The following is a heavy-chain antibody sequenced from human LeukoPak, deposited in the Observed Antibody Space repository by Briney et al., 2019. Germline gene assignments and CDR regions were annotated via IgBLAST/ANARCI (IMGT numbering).Heavy chain of an antibody. D-gene: IGHD5-24*01. Sequence: SGTLSLTCAVSGGSISSSNWWSWVRQPPGKGLEWIGEIYHSGSTNYNPSLKSRVTISVDKSKNQFSLKLSSVTAADTAVYYCARPYHDGYNSYYFDYWGQGTLVTVSS. CDR3: ARPYHDGYNSYYFDY. CDR2: IYHSGST. V-gene: IGHV4-4*02. CDR1: GGSISSSNW. J-gene: IGHJ4*02.